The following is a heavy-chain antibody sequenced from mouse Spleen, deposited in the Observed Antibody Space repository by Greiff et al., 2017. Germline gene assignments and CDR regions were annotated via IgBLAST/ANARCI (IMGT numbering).Heavy chain of an antibody. Sequence: VKLMESGAELVKPGASVKISCKASGYAFSSYWMNWVKQRPGKGLEWIGQIYPGDGDTNYNGKFKGKATLTADKSSSTAYMQLSSLTSEDSAVYFCARAITGAFDYWGQGTTLTVSS. V-gene: IGHV1-80*01. CDR2: IYPGDGDT. CDR3: ARAITGAFDY. D-gene: IGHD4-1*01. CDR1: GYAFSSYW. J-gene: IGHJ2*01.